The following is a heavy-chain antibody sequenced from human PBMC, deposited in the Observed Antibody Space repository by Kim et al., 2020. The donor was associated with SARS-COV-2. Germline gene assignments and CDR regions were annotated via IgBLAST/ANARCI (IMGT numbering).Heavy chain of an antibody. J-gene: IGHJ4*02. CDR3: ARDYYDSSGYLNDY. Sequence: ADSVKGRFTISRDNAKNSLYLQMNSLRAEDTAVYYCARDYYDSSGYLNDYWGQGTLVTVSS. D-gene: IGHD3-22*01. V-gene: IGHV3-21*01.